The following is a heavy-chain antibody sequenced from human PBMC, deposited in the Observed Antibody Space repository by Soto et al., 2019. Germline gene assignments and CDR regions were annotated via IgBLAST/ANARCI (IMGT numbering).Heavy chain of an antibody. CDR2: IIPVFGTP. CDR3: ARDSPSTRDPHYFDC. J-gene: IGHJ4*02. CDR1: GGTFSSYA. V-gene: IGHV1-69*06. Sequence: SVKVSCKASGGTFSSYAISWVRQAPGQGLEWMGGIIPVFGTPNYAQKFQGRVTITADTSTSTAYMELSSLRSDDTAVYYCARDSPSTRDPHYFDCWGQGTLVTVSS.